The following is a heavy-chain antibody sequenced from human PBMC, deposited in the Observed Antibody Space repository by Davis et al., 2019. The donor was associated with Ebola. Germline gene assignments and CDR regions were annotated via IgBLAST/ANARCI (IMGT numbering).Heavy chain of an antibody. V-gene: IGHV4-38-2*02. CDR1: GYSISNGFT. J-gene: IGHJ4*02. CDR2: VYHNGRT. CDR3: ARDFVY. Sequence: SATLSLTCTVSGYSISNGFTWGWIRQPPGKRLEWIGSVYHNGRTNYNPSLKSRVTISLDTSKNQFSLKLTSVTAADTAVYFCARDFVYWAQGTLVTVSS.